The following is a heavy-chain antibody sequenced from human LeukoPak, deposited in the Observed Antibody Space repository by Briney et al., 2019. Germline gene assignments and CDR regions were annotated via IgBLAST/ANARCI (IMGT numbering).Heavy chain of an antibody. J-gene: IGHJ3*02. Sequence: GGSLRLSCAASGFTFSDYYMSWIRQAPGKGLEWVSYISSSSSYTNYADSVKGRFTISRDNAKNSLYLQMNSLRAEDTAVYYCARVYSSSSEAFDIWGQGTMVTVSS. CDR2: ISSSSSYT. CDR1: GFTFSDYY. CDR3: ARVYSSSSEAFDI. V-gene: IGHV3-11*05. D-gene: IGHD6-13*01.